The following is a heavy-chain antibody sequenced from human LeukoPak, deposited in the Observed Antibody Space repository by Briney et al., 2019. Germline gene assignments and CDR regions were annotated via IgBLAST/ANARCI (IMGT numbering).Heavy chain of an antibody. CDR1: GFTFSSYA. J-gene: IGHJ4*02. Sequence: GGSLRLSCAASGFTFSSYAMSWVRQAPGKGLEWVAVISYDGSNKYYADSVKGRFTISRDNSKNTLYLQMNSLRAEDTAVYYCARDQCSSTSCYSNYWGQGTLVTVSS. CDR2: ISYDGSNK. CDR3: ARDQCSSTSCYSNY. V-gene: IGHV3-30*04. D-gene: IGHD2-2*02.